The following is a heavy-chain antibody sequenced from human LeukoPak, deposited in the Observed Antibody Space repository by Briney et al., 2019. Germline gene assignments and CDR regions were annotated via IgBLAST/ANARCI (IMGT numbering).Heavy chain of an antibody. D-gene: IGHD3-10*02. CDR3: AELGITMIGGV. CDR2: ISYDGSNK. J-gene: IGHJ6*04. V-gene: IGHV3-30*04. Sequence: GGSLRLSCAASGFTFTNYAMHWVRQAPGKGLEWVAVISYDGSNKYYADSVKGRFTISRDNAKNSLYLQMNSLRAEDTAVYHCAELGITMIGGVWGKGTTVTISS. CDR1: GFTFTNYA.